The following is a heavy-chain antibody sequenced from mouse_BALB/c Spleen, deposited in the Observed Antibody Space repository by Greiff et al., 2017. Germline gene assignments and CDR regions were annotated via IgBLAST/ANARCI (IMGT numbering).Heavy chain of an antibody. CDR3: ARDLDGNYDYYAMDY. CDR1: GYSITSGYY. CDR2: ISYDGSN. V-gene: IGHV3-6*02. Sequence: VQLKESGPGLVKPSQSLSLTCSVTGYSITSGYYWNWIRQFPGNKLEWMGYISYDGSNNYNPSLKNRISITRDTSKNQFFLKLNSVTTEDTATYYCARDLDGNYDYYAMDYWGQGTSVTVSS. D-gene: IGHD2-1*01. J-gene: IGHJ4*01.